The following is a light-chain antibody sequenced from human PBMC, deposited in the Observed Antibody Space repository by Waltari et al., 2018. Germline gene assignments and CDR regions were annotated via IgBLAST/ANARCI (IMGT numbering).Light chain of an antibody. CDR3: SSYTSSSTFL. J-gene: IGLJ2*01. Sequence: QSGLTQPASVSGSPGQSITISCTETSSDLGVYNYVSYVSWYQQHPGKAPKLMIYDVTKRPSGVSDRFSGSKSDNTASLTISGLQPEDEADYYCSSYTSSSTFLFGGGTKLTVL. CDR1: SSDLGVYNY. CDR2: DVT. V-gene: IGLV2-14*03.